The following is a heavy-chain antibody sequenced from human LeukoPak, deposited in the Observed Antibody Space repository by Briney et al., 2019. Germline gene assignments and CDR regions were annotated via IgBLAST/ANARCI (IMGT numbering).Heavy chain of an antibody. D-gene: IGHD3-10*01. V-gene: IGHV3-23*01. CDR2: ISDSGGST. J-gene: IGHJ1*01. Sequence: PGGSLRLSCAASGFTFSSYAMSWVRQAPGKGLEWVSVISDSGGSTYYADSVKGRFTISRDNSKNTLYLQMSSLRAEDTALYYCAKDATYSYGSGSYFEGWGQGTLVTVSS. CDR1: GFTFSSYA. CDR3: AKDATYSYGSGSYFEG.